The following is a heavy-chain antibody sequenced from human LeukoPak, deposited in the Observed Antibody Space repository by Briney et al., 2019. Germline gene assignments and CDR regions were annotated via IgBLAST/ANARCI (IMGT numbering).Heavy chain of an antibody. V-gene: IGHV4-4*07. J-gene: IGHJ5*02. Sequence: SETLSLTCTVSGGSISSYYWIWIRQPARKGLEWIGRIYTSGSTNYNPSLKSRVTMSVDTSKNQFSLKLSSVTAADTAVYFCARDLHTYSPLFDPWGQGTLVIVSS. CDR1: GGSISSYY. CDR2: IYTSGST. D-gene: IGHD2-21*01. CDR3: ARDLHTYSPLFDP.